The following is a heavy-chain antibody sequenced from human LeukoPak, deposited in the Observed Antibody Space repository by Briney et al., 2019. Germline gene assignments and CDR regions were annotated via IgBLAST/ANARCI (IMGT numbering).Heavy chain of an antibody. J-gene: IGHJ6*03. CDR1: GFTVSSNY. D-gene: IGHD3-3*01. Sequence: GGSLGLSCAASGFTVSSNYISWARQPPGRGLEGGPVIYSGGSQYYADSVKGRFTISRDNSKNTLYLQMNSLRAEDTAVYYCASHVGGRFLEKLYYYYYYMDVWGKGTTVTVSS. V-gene: IGHV3-53*01. CDR3: ASHVGGRFLEKLYYYYYYMDV. CDR2: IYSGGSQ.